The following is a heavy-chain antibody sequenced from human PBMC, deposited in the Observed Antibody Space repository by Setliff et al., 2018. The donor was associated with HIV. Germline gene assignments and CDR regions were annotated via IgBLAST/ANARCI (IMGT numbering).Heavy chain of an antibody. CDR1: GFTFDDYA. CDR3: AKEDNYYDSSGYYLGTYGMDV. D-gene: IGHD3-22*01. V-gene: IGHV3-43D*03. Sequence: SLRLSCAASGFTFDDYAMHWVRQAQGKGLEWVSLISWDGGSTYYADSVKGRFTISRDNSKNSLYLQMNSLRAEDTALYYCAKEDNYYDSSGYYLGTYGMDVWGQGTTVTVSS. CDR2: ISWDGGST. J-gene: IGHJ6*02.